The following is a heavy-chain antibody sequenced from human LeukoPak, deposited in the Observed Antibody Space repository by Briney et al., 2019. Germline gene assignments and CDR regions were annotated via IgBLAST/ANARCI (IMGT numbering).Heavy chain of an antibody. V-gene: IGHV4-59*12. D-gene: IGHD2-2*01. J-gene: IGHJ4*02. CDR1: GGSISSYY. Sequence: SETLSLTCTVSGGSISSYYWSWIRQPPGKELEWIGYIYYSGSTNYNPSLKSRVTISVDTSKNQFSLKLSSVTAADTAVYYCARMVPDIVVVPAAMRYFDYWGQGALVTVSS. CDR2: IYYSGST. CDR3: ARMVPDIVVVPAAMRYFDY.